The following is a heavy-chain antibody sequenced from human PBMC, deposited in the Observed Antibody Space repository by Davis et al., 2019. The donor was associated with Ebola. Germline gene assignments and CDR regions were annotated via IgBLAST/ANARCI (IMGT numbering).Heavy chain of an antibody. CDR1: GFPFSGSA. CDR3: TTVVDAAGDY. V-gene: IGHV3-73*01. Sequence: GGSLRLSCAASGFPFSGSAMHWVRQASGKGLEWVGRIRSKANSYATAYAASVKGRFTISRDDSKNTAYLQMNSLKTEDTAVYYCTTVVDAAGDYWGQGTLVTVSS. CDR2: IRSKANSYAT. D-gene: IGHD2-15*01. J-gene: IGHJ4*02.